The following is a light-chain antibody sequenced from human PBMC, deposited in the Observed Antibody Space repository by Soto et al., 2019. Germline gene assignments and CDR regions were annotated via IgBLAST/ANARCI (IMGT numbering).Light chain of an antibody. Sequence: EIVMTQSPGTLSLSPGERATISCRASQVIGSRYLAWYHQKSGQAPRLLIYGASSRATGIPDRFSGSGSGTDFTLTIRRLEPEDFGVYYCQQFGSSIPHTFGQGTKVEI. V-gene: IGKV3-20*01. CDR1: QVIGSRY. CDR3: QQFGSSIPHT. CDR2: GAS. J-gene: IGKJ2*01.